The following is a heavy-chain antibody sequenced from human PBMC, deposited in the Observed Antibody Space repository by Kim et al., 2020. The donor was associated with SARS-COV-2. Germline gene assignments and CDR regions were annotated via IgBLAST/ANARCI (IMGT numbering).Heavy chain of an antibody. V-gene: IGHV3-64D*09. CDR1: GFTFSSYA. CDR2: ISSNGGNT. J-gene: IGHJ4*02. D-gene: IGHD3-9*01. CDR3: VKALSLLRYFDWLFDY. Sequence: GGSLRLSCSASGFTFSSYAMHWVRQAPGKGLEYVSAISSNGGNTYYADSVKGRFTISRDNSKNTLYLQMGSLRAEDTAVYYCVKALSLLRYFDWLFDYWGQGTLVTVSS.